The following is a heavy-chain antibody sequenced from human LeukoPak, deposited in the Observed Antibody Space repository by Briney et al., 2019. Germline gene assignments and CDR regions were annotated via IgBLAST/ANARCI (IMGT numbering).Heavy chain of an antibody. CDR1: GFAFSIFA. Sequence: PGGSLRLSCAASGFAFSIFAMSWVRQAPGKGLEWVSAISGRRGDTYYTDSVKGRFTNSRDNSKDTLFLQMNSLRAEDTAVYYCAKASRQGAVASPLDYWGQGTLVTVSS. V-gene: IGHV3-23*01. D-gene: IGHD6-19*01. CDR2: ISGRRGDT. J-gene: IGHJ4*02. CDR3: AKASRQGAVASPLDY.